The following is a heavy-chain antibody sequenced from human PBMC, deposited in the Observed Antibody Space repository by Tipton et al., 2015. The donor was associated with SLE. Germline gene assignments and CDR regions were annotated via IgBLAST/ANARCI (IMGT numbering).Heavy chain of an antibody. CDR1: GYTFTTYG. J-gene: IGHJ3*02. CDR2: ISAFNGYT. V-gene: IGHV1-18*01. D-gene: IGHD4-23*01. Sequence: QSGPEVKKPGASVKVSCKASGYTFTTYGISWVRQAPGQGLEWMGWISAFNGYTLYAQKLQGRVTMTTDTSTYTAYMELRSLGSDDTAVYYCARDRPYGNSENAFDIWGQGTMVTVSS. CDR3: ARDRPYGNSENAFDI.